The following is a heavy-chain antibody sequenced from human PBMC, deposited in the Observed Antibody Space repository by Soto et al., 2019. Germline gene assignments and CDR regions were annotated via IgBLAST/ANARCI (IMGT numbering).Heavy chain of an antibody. CDR2: ISYSGST. CDR3: ARGTSWQLPFDY. D-gene: IGHD6-13*01. V-gene: IGHV4-59*01. J-gene: IGHJ4*02. CDR1: SDSISSYY. Sequence: TLSLTCTVSSDSISSYYWSWIRQPPGKRLEWIGYISYSGSTDYNPPLKNRVTISGDTSKNQFSLKVSSVTAADTAVYYCARGTSWQLPFDYWGQGTLVTVSS.